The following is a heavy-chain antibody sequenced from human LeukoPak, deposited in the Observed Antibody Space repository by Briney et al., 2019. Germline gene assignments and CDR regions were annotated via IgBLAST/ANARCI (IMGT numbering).Heavy chain of an antibody. CDR1: GGSISSYY. V-gene: IGHV4-4*07. Sequence: SETLSLTCTVSGGSISSYYWSWIRQPAGKGLEWIGRIYTSGSTNYNPSLKSRVTMSVDTSKNQFSLKLSSVTAADTAVYYCAREHYCSGGSCYGNWFDPWGQGTLVTVSS. CDR2: IYTSGST. D-gene: IGHD2-15*01. CDR3: AREHYCSGGSCYGNWFDP. J-gene: IGHJ5*02.